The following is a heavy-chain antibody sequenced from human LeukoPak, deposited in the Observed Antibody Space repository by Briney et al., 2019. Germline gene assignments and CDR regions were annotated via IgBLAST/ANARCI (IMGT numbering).Heavy chain of an antibody. J-gene: IGHJ5*02. CDR3: ARGDYYDSSGYLSNWFDP. CDR1: GYSFTSHW. Sequence: GESLKISCKGSGYSFTSHWIGWVRQMPGKGLEWMGIIYPGDSDTRYSPSFQGQVTISADKSISTAYLQWSSLKASDTAMYYCARGDYYDSSGYLSNWFDPWGQGTLVTVSS. CDR2: IYPGDSDT. V-gene: IGHV5-51*01. D-gene: IGHD3-22*01.